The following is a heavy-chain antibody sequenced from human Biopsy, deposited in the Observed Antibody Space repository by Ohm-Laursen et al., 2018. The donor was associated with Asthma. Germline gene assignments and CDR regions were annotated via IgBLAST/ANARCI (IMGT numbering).Heavy chain of an antibody. CDR2: IVFASGAT. D-gene: IGHD2/OR15-2a*01. J-gene: IGHJ4*01. V-gene: IGHV1-58*01. CDR3: AAGRTSLQGESLI. CDR1: GVALSGYT. Sequence: PVKVSCNTSGVALSGYTFEWVRQARGLGLEWIAWIVFASGATNYAQNFQDRLTVTRDMSAGSVSMELRGLSSTDTAVYYCAAGRTSLQGESLIWGQGTLVSVSS.